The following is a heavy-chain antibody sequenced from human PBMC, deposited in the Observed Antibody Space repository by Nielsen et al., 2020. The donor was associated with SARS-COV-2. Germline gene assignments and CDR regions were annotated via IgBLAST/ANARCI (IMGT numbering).Heavy chain of an antibody. Sequence: SETLSLTCTVSGGSISSYYWSWIRQPPGKGLEWIGYIYYSGSTNYNPSLKSRVTISVDTSKNQFSLKLSSVTAADTAVYYCAKVGVGPYYFDYWGQGTLVTVSS. CDR2: IYYSGST. CDR3: AKVGVGPYYFDY. V-gene: IGHV4-59*01. D-gene: IGHD3-10*01. J-gene: IGHJ4*02. CDR1: GGSISSYY.